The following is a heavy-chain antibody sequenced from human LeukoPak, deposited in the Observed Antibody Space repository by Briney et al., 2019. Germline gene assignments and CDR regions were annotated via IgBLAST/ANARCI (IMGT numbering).Heavy chain of an antibody. Sequence: ASVKVSCKASGYTFTSYDINWVRQATGQGLEWMGWMNPNSGNTGYAQKFQGRVTMTRNTSISTAYMELSSLRAEDTAVYYCAKALSIADYSSSWYGGGNWFDPWGQGTLVTVSS. CDR2: MNPNSGNT. J-gene: IGHJ5*02. D-gene: IGHD6-13*01. CDR1: GYTFTSYD. CDR3: AKALSIADYSSSWYGGGNWFDP. V-gene: IGHV1-8*01.